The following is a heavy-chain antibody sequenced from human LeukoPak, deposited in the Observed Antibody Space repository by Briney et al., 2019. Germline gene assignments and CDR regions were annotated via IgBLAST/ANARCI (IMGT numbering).Heavy chain of an antibody. Sequence: PGGPLRLSCAASGFTFSSYGMHWVRQAPGKGLEWVAVIWYDGSNKYYADSVKGRFTISRDNSKNTLYLQMNSLRAEDTAVYYCARSAGGSGSFPWGQGTLVTVSS. D-gene: IGHD3-10*01. CDR2: IWYDGSNK. CDR1: GFTFSSYG. CDR3: ARSAGGSGSFP. V-gene: IGHV3-33*01. J-gene: IGHJ5*02.